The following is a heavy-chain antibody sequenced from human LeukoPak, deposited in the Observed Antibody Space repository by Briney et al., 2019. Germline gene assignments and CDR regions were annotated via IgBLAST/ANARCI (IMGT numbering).Heavy chain of an antibody. J-gene: IGHJ5*02. CDR1: GFTFSTYA. D-gene: IGHD1-26*01. V-gene: IGHV3-64D*06. CDR3: VKGGSGNFAGPPDP. CDR2: ISHNGGST. Sequence: PGGSLRLSCAGAGFTFSTYAMHWVRQAPGKGLEYVSTISHNGGSTYYADSVKGRFTISRDNSKNTLYLQMSSLRDEDTAVYYCVKGGSGNFAGPPDPWGQGTLVTVSS.